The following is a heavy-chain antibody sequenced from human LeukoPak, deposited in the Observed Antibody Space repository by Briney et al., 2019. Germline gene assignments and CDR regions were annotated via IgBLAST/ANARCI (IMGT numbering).Heavy chain of an antibody. Sequence: GGSLRLSCAASGFSFSTYSMIWVRQAPGKGLEWVSSVSGTSEYIYYADSVRGRFTISRDNAKNTVYLQMNSLRAEDTAVYYCARVSPPYCGGDCYDYWGQGTLVTVSS. CDR2: VSGTSEYI. CDR3: ARVSPPYCGGDCYDY. J-gene: IGHJ4*02. D-gene: IGHD2-21*01. V-gene: IGHV3-21*06. CDR1: GFSFSTYS.